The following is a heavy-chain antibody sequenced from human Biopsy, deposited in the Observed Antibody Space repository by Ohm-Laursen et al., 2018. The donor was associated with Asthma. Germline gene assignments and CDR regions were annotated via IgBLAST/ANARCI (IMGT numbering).Heavy chain of an antibody. V-gene: IGHV4-34*01. J-gene: IGHJ5*02. CDR2: INHSGST. D-gene: IGHD2-2*01. CDR1: GGSFSGYY. Sequence: ETLSLTCAVYGGSFSGYYWSWIRQPPGKGLEWIGEINHSGSTNYNPSLKSRVTISVDTSKNQFSLKLSSVTAADTAVYYCAKAGQCSSTSCYNPGWFDPWGQGTLVTVSS. CDR3: AKAGQCSSTSCYNPGWFDP.